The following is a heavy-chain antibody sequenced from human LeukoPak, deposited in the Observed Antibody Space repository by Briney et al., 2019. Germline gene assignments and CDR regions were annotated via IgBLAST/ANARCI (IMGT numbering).Heavy chain of an antibody. Sequence: GGSLRLSCAASGFTFSSYAMSWVRQAPGKGLEWVSYISSRGDTIYYADSVKGRFTISRDNAEKSLYLQMSGLRAEDTAVYYCVRDRNGYYSFDYWGQGTLVTVSS. CDR3: VRDRNGYYSFDY. CDR2: ISSRGDTI. V-gene: IGHV3-48*04. CDR1: GFTFSSYA. D-gene: IGHD3-22*01. J-gene: IGHJ4*02.